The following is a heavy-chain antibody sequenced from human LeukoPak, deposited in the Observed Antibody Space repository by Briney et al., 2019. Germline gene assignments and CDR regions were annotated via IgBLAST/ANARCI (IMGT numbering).Heavy chain of an antibody. D-gene: IGHD5-18*01. CDR2: ICFSGSS. CDR1: GCSISSYH. CDR3: AREEYSNGIDY. J-gene: IGHJ4*02. V-gene: IGHV4-59*12. Sequence: SETLSLTCTVPGCSISSYHWSSIRQPPVKEPQWHGHICFSGSSNYNPTPNSRHTLSVDTTKNQYSLKLSSVTAADTAVYYCAREEYSNGIDYWGQGTLVTVSS.